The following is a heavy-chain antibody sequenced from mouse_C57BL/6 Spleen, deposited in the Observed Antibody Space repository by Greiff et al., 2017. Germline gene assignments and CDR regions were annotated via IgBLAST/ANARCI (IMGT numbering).Heavy chain of an antibody. Sequence: EVKLVESGGGLVQPGGSLSLSCAASGFTFTDYYMSWVRQPPGKALEWLGFIRNKANGYTTEYSASVKGRFTISRDNSQSILYLQMNALRAEDSATYYCASHHYYGRSYSFAYWGQGTLVTDSA. CDR1: GFTFTDYY. CDR2: IRNKANGYTT. CDR3: ASHHYYGRSYSFAY. J-gene: IGHJ3*01. D-gene: IGHD1-1*01. V-gene: IGHV7-3*01.